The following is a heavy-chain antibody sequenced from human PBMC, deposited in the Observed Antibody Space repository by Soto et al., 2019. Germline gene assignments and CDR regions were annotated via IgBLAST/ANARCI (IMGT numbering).Heavy chain of an antibody. Sequence: GGSLRLSCAASGFTFSSYAMSCVRQAPGKGLEWVSAISGSGGSTYYADSVKGRFTISRDNSKNTLYLQMNSLRAEDTAVYYCAKVLYYEFWSGYPNFDYWGQGTLVTVSS. D-gene: IGHD3-3*01. V-gene: IGHV3-23*01. CDR3: AKVLYYEFWSGYPNFDY. CDR2: ISGSGGST. J-gene: IGHJ4*02. CDR1: GFTFSSYA.